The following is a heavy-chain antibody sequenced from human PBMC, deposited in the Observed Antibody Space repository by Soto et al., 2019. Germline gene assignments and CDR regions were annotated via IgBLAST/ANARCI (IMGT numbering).Heavy chain of an antibody. V-gene: IGHV3-66*01. CDR2: IYGGGST. CDR3: AREGAHHWDS. CDR1: GFTVSTDY. Sequence: PGGSLRLSCAASGFTVSTDYMSWVRQAPGKGLEWVSSIYGGGSTYYADSVKARFITSRDNSKNTLYLQMNSLRAEDTAVYYCAREGAHHWDSWGQGALVTVSS. D-gene: IGHD1-1*01. J-gene: IGHJ4*02.